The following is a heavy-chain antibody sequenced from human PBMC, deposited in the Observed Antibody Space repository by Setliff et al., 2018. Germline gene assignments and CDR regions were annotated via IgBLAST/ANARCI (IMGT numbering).Heavy chain of an antibody. D-gene: IGHD6-13*01. J-gene: IGHJ4*02. CDR3: AKCSSWHSHYPHFNY. CDR1: DFTFSSYD. CDR2: IRWGGTRK. Sequence: GGSLRLSCAASDFTFSSYDMHWVRQAPGKGLEWVAFIRWGGTRKDYADSVKGRFSISRDNSKNTLYLQMNSLRAEDTAVYYCAKCSSWHSHYPHFNYWGQGTLVTVSS. V-gene: IGHV3-30*02.